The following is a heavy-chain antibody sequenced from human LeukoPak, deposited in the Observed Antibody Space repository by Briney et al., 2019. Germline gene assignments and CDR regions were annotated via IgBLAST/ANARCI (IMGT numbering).Heavy chain of an antibody. J-gene: IGHJ5*02. D-gene: IGHD6-19*01. Sequence: SKTLSLTCTVSGGSISSYYWSWIPQPAGKGLEWIGRIYTSGSTNYNPSLKSRVTMSVDTSKNQFSLKLSSVTAADTAVYYCARDRKAVAETNWFDPWGQGTLVTVSS. CDR1: GGSISSYY. CDR2: IYTSGST. V-gene: IGHV4-4*07. CDR3: ARDRKAVAETNWFDP.